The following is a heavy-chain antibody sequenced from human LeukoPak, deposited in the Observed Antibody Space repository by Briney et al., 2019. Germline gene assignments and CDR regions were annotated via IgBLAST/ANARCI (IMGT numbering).Heavy chain of an antibody. CDR2: IYSGGST. Sequence: AGGSLRLSCAASGFTVSSNFMSWVRQAPGKGLEWVSVIYSGGSTYYADSVKGRFTISRDNSKNTLYLQMNSLRVEDTAVYYCARDLIITMVRGVTTRAFDYWGQGTLVTVSS. CDR1: GFTVSSNF. CDR3: ARDLIITMVRGVTTRAFDY. J-gene: IGHJ4*02. D-gene: IGHD3-10*01. V-gene: IGHV3-66*01.